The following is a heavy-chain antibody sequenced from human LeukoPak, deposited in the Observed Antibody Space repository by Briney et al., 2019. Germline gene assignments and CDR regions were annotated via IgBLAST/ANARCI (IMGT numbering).Heavy chain of an antibody. CDR3: ARDGVAGEWLTY. CDR2: ICHSGST. D-gene: IGHD3-3*01. CDR1: GGSISSGGYY. Sequence: SETLSLTCTVSGGSISSGGYYWSWIRQPPGKGLEWIGYICHSGSTYYNPSLKSRVTISVDRSKNQFSLKLSSVTAADTAVYYCARDGVAGEWLTYWGQGTLVTVSS. J-gene: IGHJ4*02. V-gene: IGHV4-30-2*01.